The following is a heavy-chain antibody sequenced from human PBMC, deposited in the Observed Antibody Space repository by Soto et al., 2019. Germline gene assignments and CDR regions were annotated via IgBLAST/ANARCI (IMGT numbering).Heavy chain of an antibody. J-gene: IGHJ6*03. Sequence: ASVKVSCKASGYTFTNFGINWVRQAPGQGLEWLGWISAYKDNTNYAQKLQGRLTMTTDTSTSTAYMELRSLRSDDTAVYYCARVGPDPNYYFYYMDVWGKGTTVTVSS. CDR3: ARVGPDPNYYFYYMDV. CDR2: ISAYKDNT. V-gene: IGHV1-18*01. CDR1: GYTFTNFG.